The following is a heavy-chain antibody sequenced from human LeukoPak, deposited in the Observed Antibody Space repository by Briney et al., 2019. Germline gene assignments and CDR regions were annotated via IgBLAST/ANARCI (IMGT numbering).Heavy chain of an antibody. CDR3: ARSSITMVRGVAGTPLGW. CDR1: GYTFTSYD. Sequence: ASVKVSCKASGYTFTSYDINWVRQATGQGLEWMGWMNPNSGNTGYAQKFQGRVTMTRNTSISTAYMELSSLRSVDTAVYYCARSSITMVRGVAGTPLGWWGQGTLVTVSS. D-gene: IGHD3-10*01. J-gene: IGHJ4*02. CDR2: MNPNSGNT. V-gene: IGHV1-8*01.